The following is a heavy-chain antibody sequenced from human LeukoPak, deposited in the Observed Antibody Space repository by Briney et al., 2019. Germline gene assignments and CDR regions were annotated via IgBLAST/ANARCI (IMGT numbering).Heavy chain of an antibody. J-gene: IGHJ4*02. Sequence: GGSLRLSCAASGFTFSSYAMHWVRQAPGKGLEWVAVISYDGSNKYYADSVKGRFTISRDNSKNTLYLQMNSLRAEDTAVYYCASGVQVGGSDYWGQGTLVTVSS. D-gene: IGHD2-8*02. CDR2: ISYDGSNK. CDR3: ASGVQVGGSDY. CDR1: GFTFSSYA. V-gene: IGHV3-30*04.